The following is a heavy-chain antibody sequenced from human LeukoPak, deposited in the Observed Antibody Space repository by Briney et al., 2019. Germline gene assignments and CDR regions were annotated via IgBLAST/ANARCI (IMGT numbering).Heavy chain of an antibody. CDR1: GGSISSGGYY. CDR2: IYYSGST. Sequence: PSQTLSLTCTVSGGSISSGGYYWSSTRQHPGKGLEWLGYIYYSGSTYYNPSLKSRVTISVDTSKNQFTLKLSSVTAADTAVYYCARAATVTTWADYYYGMDVWGQGTTVTVSS. CDR3: ARAATVTTWADYYYGMDV. V-gene: IGHV4-31*03. J-gene: IGHJ6*02. D-gene: IGHD4-17*01.